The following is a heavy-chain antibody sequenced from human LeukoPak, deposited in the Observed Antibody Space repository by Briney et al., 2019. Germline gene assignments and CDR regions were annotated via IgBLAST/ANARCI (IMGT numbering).Heavy chain of an antibody. Sequence: ASVKVSCKASGYTFTGYYMHWVRRAPGQGLEWMGRINPNSGGTNYAQKFQGRVTMTRDTSISTAYMELSRLRSDDTAVYYCARVDWTVTTDAFDIWGQGTMVTVSS. J-gene: IGHJ3*02. V-gene: IGHV1-2*06. CDR1: GYTFTGYY. CDR2: INPNSGGT. D-gene: IGHD4-17*01. CDR3: ARVDWTVTTDAFDI.